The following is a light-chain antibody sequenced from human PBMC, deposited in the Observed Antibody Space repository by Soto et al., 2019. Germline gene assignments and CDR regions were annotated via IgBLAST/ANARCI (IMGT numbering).Light chain of an antibody. J-gene: IGKJ4*01. CDR1: QSVDSNY. V-gene: IGKV3-20*01. Sequence: EIVLTQSPGTLSLSPGERATLSCTASQSVDSNYLAWYQQKPGQAPRLLIYAATSRATGIPDRFSGSGSGTDFTLTISRLEPEDFAVYYCQQYGSSSTFGGGTKVEIK. CDR2: AAT. CDR3: QQYGSSST.